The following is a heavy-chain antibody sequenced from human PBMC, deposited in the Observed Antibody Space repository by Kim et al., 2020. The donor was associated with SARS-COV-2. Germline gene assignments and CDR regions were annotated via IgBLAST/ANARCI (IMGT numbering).Heavy chain of an antibody. D-gene: IGHD6-13*01. Sequence: GGSLRLSCAASGFTFSSYSMNWVRQAPGKGLEWVSSISSSSSYIYYADSVKGRFTISRDNAKNSLYLQMNSLRAEDTAVYYCARDRWDSGYDWLSIAAAGTNPFDYWGQGTLVTVSS. CDR3: ARDRWDSGYDWLSIAAAGTNPFDY. V-gene: IGHV3-21*01. CDR1: GFTFSSYS. J-gene: IGHJ4*02. CDR2: ISSSSSYI.